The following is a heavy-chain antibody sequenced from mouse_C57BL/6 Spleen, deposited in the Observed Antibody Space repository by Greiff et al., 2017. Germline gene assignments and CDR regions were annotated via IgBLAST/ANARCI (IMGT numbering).Heavy chain of an antibody. J-gene: IGHJ1*03. V-gene: IGHV1-47*01. CDR2: FHPYNDDT. Sequence: VQRVESAAELVKPGASVKMSCKASGYTFTTYPIEWMKQNHGKSLEWIGNFHPYNDDTKYNEKFKGKATLTVEKSSSTVYFELSRLTSDDSSVYYCARGGYFDVWGTGTTVTVSS. CDR1: GYTFTTYP. CDR3: ARGGYFDV.